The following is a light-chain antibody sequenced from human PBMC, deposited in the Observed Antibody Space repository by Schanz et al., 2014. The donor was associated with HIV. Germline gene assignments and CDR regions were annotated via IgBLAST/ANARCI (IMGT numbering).Light chain of an antibody. V-gene: IGKV1-39*01. Sequence: DIQMTQSPSSLSASVGDRVTITCRASQDISTYLNWYKQKPGNAPQLLIYDASSLQSGVPSRFSGSGSGTDFTLTISSLQPEDFATYYCQQAHSFPPVTFGGGTKVEIK. CDR1: QDISTY. J-gene: IGKJ4*01. CDR3: QQAHSFPPVT. CDR2: DAS.